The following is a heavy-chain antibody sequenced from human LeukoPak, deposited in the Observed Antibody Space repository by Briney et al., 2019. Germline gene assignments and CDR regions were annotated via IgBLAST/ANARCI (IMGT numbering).Heavy chain of an antibody. CDR3: ARVKMGATVSDYYYYYMGV. CDR2: ITSNGAYT. D-gene: IGHD1-26*01. CDR1: GFTFSDYT. J-gene: IGHJ6*03. V-gene: IGHV3-64*02. Sequence: GGSLRLSCAASGFTFSDYTIPWVRQAPGKRLQSVSAITSNGAYTHYADSVKGRFTISRDNSRNAVFLQMGGLRIEDMAVYYCARVKMGATVSDYYYYYMGVWGKGTTVTVSS.